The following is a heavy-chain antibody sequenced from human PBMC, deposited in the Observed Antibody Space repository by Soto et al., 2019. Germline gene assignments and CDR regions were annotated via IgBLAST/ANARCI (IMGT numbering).Heavy chain of an antibody. D-gene: IGHD3-10*01. Sequence: SETLSLTCSVSGDSVSSDSSYWSWVRQPPGKGLEWIGYIYYSGSTNYNPSLKSRLTISVDTSKNQFSLEVRSVTAADTAVYYCSRHGRFGSSFYYFDYWGQGTPVTVSS. CDR3: SRHGRFGSSFYYFDY. V-gene: IGHV4-61*01. CDR1: GDSVSSDSSY. CDR2: IYYSGST. J-gene: IGHJ4*02.